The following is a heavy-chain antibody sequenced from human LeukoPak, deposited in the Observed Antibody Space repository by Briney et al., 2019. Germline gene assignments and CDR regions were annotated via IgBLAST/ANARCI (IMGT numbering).Heavy chain of an antibody. CDR3: ARTTVVDAFDI. V-gene: IGHV4-4*02. Sequence: SETLSLTCAVSGGSISSINWWSWVRQPPGKGLEWIGEIYHSGSTYYNPSLKSRVTISVDRSKNQFSLKLSSVTAADTAVYYCARTTVVDAFDIWGQGTMVTVSS. D-gene: IGHD4-23*01. J-gene: IGHJ3*02. CDR2: IYHSGST. CDR1: GGSISSINW.